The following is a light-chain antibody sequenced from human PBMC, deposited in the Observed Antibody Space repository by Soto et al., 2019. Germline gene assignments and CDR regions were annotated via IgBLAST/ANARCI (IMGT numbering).Light chain of an antibody. CDR2: AAS. CDR1: QSISSY. J-gene: IGKJ1*01. Sequence: DIQMTQSPSSLSASVGDRVTITCRASQSISSYLNWYQQKPGKAPKLLIYAASSLQSAVPSRFSGSGSGTDFTLPISSLQPEDFATYYFQQSYSTPWTFGQGTQVEIK. CDR3: QQSYSTPWT. V-gene: IGKV1-39*01.